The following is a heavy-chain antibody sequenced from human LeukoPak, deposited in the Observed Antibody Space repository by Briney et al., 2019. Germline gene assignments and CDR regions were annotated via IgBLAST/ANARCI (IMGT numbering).Heavy chain of an antibody. CDR2: INHSGST. CDR3: ARIEGSFYYYYYMDV. J-gene: IGHJ6*03. D-gene: IGHD1-26*01. CDR1: GGSFSGYY. V-gene: IGHV4-34*01. Sequence: SETLSLTCAVYGGSFSGYYWSWIRQPPGKGLEWIGEINHSGSTNYNPSLKSRVTISVDTSKNQFSLKLSSVTAADTAVYYCARIEGSFYYYYYMDVWGKGTTVTVSS.